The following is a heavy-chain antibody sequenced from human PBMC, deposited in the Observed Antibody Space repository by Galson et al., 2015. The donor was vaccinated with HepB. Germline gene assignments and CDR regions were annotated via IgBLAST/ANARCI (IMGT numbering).Heavy chain of an antibody. D-gene: IGHD3-3*01. CDR2: ISGSGGTT. CDR1: GFTFSSYA. CDR3: VKGAVLRFLEWLWSGET. J-gene: IGHJ5*02. V-gene: IGHV3-23*01. Sequence: SLRLSCAASGFTFSSYAMSWVRQAPGKGLEWVSVISGSGGTTYYADSVKGRFTISRDNSKNTLYLQMNSLRAEDTAVYYCVKGAVLRFLEWLWSGETWGPGTLVPVSS.